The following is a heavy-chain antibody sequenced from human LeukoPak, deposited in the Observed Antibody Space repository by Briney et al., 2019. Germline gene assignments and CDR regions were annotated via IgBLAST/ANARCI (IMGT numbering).Heavy chain of an antibody. Sequence: SHTLSLTCSVSGGSISSGSYFWSWLRQPAGKGLEWIGRIYTSGSTNYNPSLKSRVTISPDTSTNQFSLKLSSVTAADTAVYYCARELAGYGKLDYWGQGILVTVSS. CDR3: ARELAGYGKLDY. CDR2: IYTSGST. D-gene: IGHD5-12*01. J-gene: IGHJ4*02. CDR1: GGSISSGSYF. V-gene: IGHV4-61*02.